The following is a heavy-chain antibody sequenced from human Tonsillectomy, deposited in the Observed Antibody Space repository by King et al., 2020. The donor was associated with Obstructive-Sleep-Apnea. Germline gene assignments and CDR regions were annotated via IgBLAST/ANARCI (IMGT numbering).Heavy chain of an antibody. CDR1: GCPLPTYA. V-gene: IGHV1-8*01. CDR3: ARGQRFRGGGLDY. J-gene: IGHJ4*02. CDR2: MTRIRGET. Sequence: VPLVASGAAVTQPGASVHVSCAASGCPLPTYALHWVRQATGQGLEWMGWMTRIRGETGCAQTFRGRVTLPWGSSRTTASLALSSLRSEATAVYYCARGQRFRGGGLDYWGQGTLVAVSS. D-gene: IGHD3-10*01.